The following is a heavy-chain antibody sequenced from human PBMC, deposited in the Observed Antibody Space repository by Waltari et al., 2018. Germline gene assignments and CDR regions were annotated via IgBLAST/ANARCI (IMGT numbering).Heavy chain of an antibody. D-gene: IGHD3-22*01. J-gene: IGHJ4*02. CDR3: ARDHYYDSSGYGY. CDR1: AGSISSSSYY. CDR2: IYYSGST. Sequence: QLQLQASGPGLVKPSETLSLTCTVSAGSISSSSYYWAWIRQPPWKGLEWIGSIYYSGSTYYNPSLKSRVTISVDTSKNQFSLKLSSVTAADTAVYYCARDHYYDSSGYGYWGQGTLVTVSS. V-gene: IGHV4-39*07.